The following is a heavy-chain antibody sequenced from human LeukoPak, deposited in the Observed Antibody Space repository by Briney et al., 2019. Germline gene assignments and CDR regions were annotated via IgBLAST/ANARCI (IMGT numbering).Heavy chain of an antibody. D-gene: IGHD1-1*01. J-gene: IGHJ4*02. CDR1: GYTFISYD. V-gene: IGHV1-8*01. Sequence: ASVKVSCKASGYTFISYDINWVRQATGQGLEWMGWMNPNSGNTGYAQKFQGRVTMTRNTSISTAYTELSSLRSEDTAVYYCATGEELEPHDYWGQGTLVTVSS. CDR2: MNPNSGNT. CDR3: ATGEELEPHDY.